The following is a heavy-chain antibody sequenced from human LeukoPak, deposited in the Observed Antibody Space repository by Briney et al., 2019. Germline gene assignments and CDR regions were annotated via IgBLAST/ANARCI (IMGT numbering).Heavy chain of an antibody. J-gene: IGHJ4*02. CDR1: GFTFDDYA. D-gene: IGHD5-12*01. CDR3: ARHLSGITGYTYGRGIDY. CDR2: ISWNSGSI. Sequence: GGSLRLSCAASGFTFDDYAMNWVRQAPGKGLEWVSGISWNSGSIDYADSVKGRFTISRDNAKNSLYLQMNSLRAEDTAVYYCARHLSGITGYTYGRGIDYWGQGTLLTVSS. V-gene: IGHV3-9*01.